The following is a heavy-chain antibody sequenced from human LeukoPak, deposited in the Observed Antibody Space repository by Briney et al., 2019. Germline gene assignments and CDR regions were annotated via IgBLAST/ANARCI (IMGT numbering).Heavy chain of an antibody. Sequence: PGGSLRLSCAASGFTFSDYYMSWIRQAPGKGLEWVANIKQDGSEKYYVDSVKGRFTISRDNAKNSLYLQMNSLRAEDTAVYYCARDAPDIKAFDIWGQGTMVTVSS. V-gene: IGHV3-7*01. D-gene: IGHD2-15*01. J-gene: IGHJ3*02. CDR1: GFTFSDYY. CDR2: IKQDGSEK. CDR3: ARDAPDIKAFDI.